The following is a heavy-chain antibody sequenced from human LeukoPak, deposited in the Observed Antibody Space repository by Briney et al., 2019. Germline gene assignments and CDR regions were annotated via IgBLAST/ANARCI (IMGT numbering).Heavy chain of an antibody. CDR1: GGSISSYF. Sequence: PSETLSLTCTVSGGSISSYFWSWIRQPPGKGLEWVGYIYYSGSTNSNPSLKSRVTISVDTSKNQFSLRLSSVTAADTAVYYCARDRYYGSGSLLWFDPWGQGTLVTVSS. D-gene: IGHD3-10*01. CDR3: ARDRYYGSGSLLWFDP. V-gene: IGHV4-59*01. J-gene: IGHJ5*02. CDR2: IYYSGST.